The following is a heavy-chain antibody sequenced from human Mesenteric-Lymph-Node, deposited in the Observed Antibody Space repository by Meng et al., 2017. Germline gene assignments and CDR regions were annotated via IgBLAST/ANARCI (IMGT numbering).Heavy chain of an antibody. CDR2: IWYDGTDK. V-gene: IGHV3-33*01. Sequence: QVQLVESGGGVVQPGRSLRLSCAASGFTFGTYGMHWVRQAPGKGLEWVAVIWYDGTDKFYGDSVKGRFTISRDNSKNTLFLQMNSLTVDDTAVYYCARADDNWIIIEYWSQGTLVTVSS. CDR3: ARADDNWIIIEY. D-gene: IGHD1-20*01. CDR1: GFTFGTYG. J-gene: IGHJ4*02.